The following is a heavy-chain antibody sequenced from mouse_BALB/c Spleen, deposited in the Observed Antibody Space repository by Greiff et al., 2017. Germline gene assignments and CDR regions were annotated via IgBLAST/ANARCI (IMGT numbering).Heavy chain of an antibody. CDR3: TRYDESWFAY. Sequence: EVQLQQSGAELVRPGASVKLSCTASGFNIKDYYMHWVKQRPEQGLEWIGWIDPENGDTESAPKFQGKATMTADTSSNTAYLQLSSLTSEDTAVYYCTRYDESWFAYWGQGTLVTVSA. J-gene: IGHJ3*01. D-gene: IGHD2-14*01. V-gene: IGHV14-4*02. CDR2: IDPENGDT. CDR1: GFNIKDYY.